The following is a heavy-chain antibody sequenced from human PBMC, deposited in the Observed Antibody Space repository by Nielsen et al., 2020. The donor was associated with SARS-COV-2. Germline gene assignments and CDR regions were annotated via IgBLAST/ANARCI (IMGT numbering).Heavy chain of an antibody. CDR2: ISTSSRTI. V-gene: IGHV3-48*01. Sequence: GESLKISCAASGFTFSSYSMNWVRQARGKGLDWVSYISTSSRTIYYADSVKGRFTISRDNAKNSLYLQMNSLRAEDTAVYYCARVITDGNYYYYYGMDVWGQGTTVTVSS. CDR1: GFTFSSYS. CDR3: ARVITDGNYYYYYGMDV. J-gene: IGHJ6*02. D-gene: IGHD3-10*01.